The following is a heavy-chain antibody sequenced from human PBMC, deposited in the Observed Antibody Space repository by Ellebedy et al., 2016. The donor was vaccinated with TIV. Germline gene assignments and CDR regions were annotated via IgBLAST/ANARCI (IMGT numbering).Heavy chain of an antibody. V-gene: IGHV3-11*01. CDR2: ISSSGSTI. D-gene: IGHD5-12*01. Sequence: GESLKISCAASGFTSSDYYMSWIRQAPGKGLEWVSYISSSGSTIYYADSVKGRFTISRGNAKNSLYLQMNSLRAEDTAVYYCARDIVATVYYYYGMDVWGQGTTVTVSS. CDR3: ARDIVATVYYYYGMDV. J-gene: IGHJ6*02. CDR1: GFTSSDYY.